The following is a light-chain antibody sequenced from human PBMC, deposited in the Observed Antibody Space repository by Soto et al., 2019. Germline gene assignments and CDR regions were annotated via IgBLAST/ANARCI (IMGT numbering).Light chain of an antibody. CDR3: LSYADTAYV. CDR1: SSDVGGYNY. CDR2: EVS. V-gene: IGLV2-8*01. Sequence: QSVLTQPPSASGSPGQSVTISCARTSSDVGGYNYFTGYQQYPGKVPNLMIYEVSGRPVGFPDRFSGSKSGNTAFLTVSGLQAEDEADYYCLSYADTAYVFGTGTKVTVL. J-gene: IGLJ1*01.